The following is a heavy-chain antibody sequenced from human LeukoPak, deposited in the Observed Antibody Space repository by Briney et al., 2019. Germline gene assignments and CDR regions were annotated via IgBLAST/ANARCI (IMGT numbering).Heavy chain of an antibody. Sequence: ASVKVSCKASGYTFTGYYMHWVRQAPGQGLEWMGWINPNSGGTNYAQKFQGRVTMTRDASISTAYMELSRLRSDDTAVYYCARNFQIAVATSGVDYWGQGTLVTVSS. CDR2: INPNSGGT. V-gene: IGHV1-2*02. D-gene: IGHD6-19*01. CDR3: ARNFQIAVATSGVDY. J-gene: IGHJ4*02. CDR1: GYTFTGYY.